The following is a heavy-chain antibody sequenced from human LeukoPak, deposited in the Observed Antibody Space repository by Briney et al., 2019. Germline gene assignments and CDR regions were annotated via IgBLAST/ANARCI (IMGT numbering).Heavy chain of an antibody. CDR2: INPSGGST. CDR3: ARGGSLAVAPHLYYFDY. D-gene: IGHD6-19*01. CDR1: GYTLTELS. J-gene: IGHJ4*02. V-gene: IGHV1-46*01. Sequence: ASVKVSCKVSGYTLTELSMHWVRQAPGQGLEWMGIINPSGGSTTYAQNFQGRVTMTRDTSTSAVYMELSSLRSEDTAVYYCARGGSLAVAPHLYYFDYWGQGTLVTVSS.